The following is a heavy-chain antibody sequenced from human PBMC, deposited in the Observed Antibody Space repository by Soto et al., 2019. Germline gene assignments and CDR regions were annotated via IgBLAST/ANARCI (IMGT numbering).Heavy chain of an antibody. Sequence: QVQLVESGGGVVQPGTSLRLSCASSGFTFNAYAMHWVRRAPGKGLEWVAIIWYDGSNKFYADSVKGRFTVSRDNSDNTLSLQMISLRAEDTAIYYCARGWNYFESSSYHFDYWGQGTLVTVSS. CDR1: GFTFNAYA. J-gene: IGHJ4*02. CDR2: IWYDGSNK. CDR3: ARGWNYFESSSYHFDY. D-gene: IGHD3-22*01. V-gene: IGHV3-33*01.